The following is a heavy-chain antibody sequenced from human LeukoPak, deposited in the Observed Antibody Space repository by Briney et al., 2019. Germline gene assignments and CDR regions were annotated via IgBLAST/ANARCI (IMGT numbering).Heavy chain of an antibody. J-gene: IGHJ4*02. D-gene: IGHD3-22*01. V-gene: IGHV5-51*01. CDR2: IYPGDSDT. CDR3: ARYVYYYDSSGYYRYFDY. CDR1: GYSFTSYW. Sequence: GESLQISCQGSGYSFTSYWIGWVRQMPGKGLEWMGIIYPGDSDTRYSPSFQGQVTISADKSISTAYLTWSSLKSSDTAMFYCARYVYYYDSSGYYRYFDYWGQGTLVTVSS.